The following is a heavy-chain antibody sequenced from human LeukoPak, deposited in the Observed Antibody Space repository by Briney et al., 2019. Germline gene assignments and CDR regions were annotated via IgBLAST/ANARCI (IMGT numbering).Heavy chain of an antibody. V-gene: IGHV1-18*01. J-gene: IGHJ4*02. CDR2: ITTYNGNT. Sequence: GASVKVSCKASGYTFTSYPISWVRQAPEQGLEWMGWITTYNGNTNYAQKLQGRVTMTTDTSTSTAYMDLRGLRSDDTAVYYCARGYDYGDYVGDFDYWGQGTLVTVSS. CDR3: ARGYDYGDYVGDFDY. CDR1: GYTFTSYP. D-gene: IGHD4-17*01.